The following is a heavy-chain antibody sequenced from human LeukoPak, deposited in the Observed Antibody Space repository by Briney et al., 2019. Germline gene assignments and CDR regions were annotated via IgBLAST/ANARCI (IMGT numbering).Heavy chain of an antibody. J-gene: IGHJ4*02. CDR1: GFTFSSYS. V-gene: IGHV3-21*01. D-gene: IGHD3-10*01. Sequence: GGTLRLSCAASGFTFSSYSMNWVRQAPGKGLEWVSSISSSSSYIYYADSVKGRFTISRDNAKNSLYLQMNSLRAEDTAVYYCARARNYYGSGSYIWGQGTLVTVSS. CDR2: ISSSSSYI. CDR3: ARARNYYGSGSYI.